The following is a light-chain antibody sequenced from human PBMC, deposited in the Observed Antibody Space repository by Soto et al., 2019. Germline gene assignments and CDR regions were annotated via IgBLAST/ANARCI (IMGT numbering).Light chain of an antibody. V-gene: IGLV2-14*01. J-gene: IGLJ2*01. CDR1: SSDVGGYNY. Sequence: QSALTQPASVSGSPGQSISISCTGTSSDVGGYNYVSWYQQHPGKAPKLIIYEVSNRPSGVSNRFSGSKSGNTASLTISGLLHEDDAAYYYSTYTSSNTFVVFGGGTKLTVL. CDR2: EVS. CDR3: STYTSSNTFVV.